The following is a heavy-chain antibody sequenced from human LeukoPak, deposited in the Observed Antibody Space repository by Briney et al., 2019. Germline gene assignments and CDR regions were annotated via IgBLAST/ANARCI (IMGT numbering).Heavy chain of an antibody. CDR1: GFTFTNYA. CDR2: ISYDGSNK. J-gene: IGHJ4*02. V-gene: IGHV3-30*01. Sequence: GGSLRLSCAASGFTFTNYAISWVRQAPGKGLEWLAVISYDGSNKYYADSVKGRFTISRDNSKYTLYLQMNSLKAEDTAVYYCARDSPYCSGGSCYSGNYFDHWGQGALVTVSS. CDR3: ARDSPYCSGGSCYSGNYFDH. D-gene: IGHD2-15*01.